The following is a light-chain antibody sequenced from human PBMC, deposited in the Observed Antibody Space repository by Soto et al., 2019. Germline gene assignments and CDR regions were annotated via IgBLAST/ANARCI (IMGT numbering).Light chain of an antibody. Sequence: EIVMTQSPATLSVSPGERATLSCRASQSVSSNLAWYQQKPGQAPRLLIYGASTRPTGIPARFSGSGSGTEFTPTITTLQAEDFAVYYCQQYNNWPWTFGQGTKVEIK. CDR2: GAS. CDR3: QQYNNWPWT. V-gene: IGKV3-15*01. CDR1: QSVSSN. J-gene: IGKJ1*01.